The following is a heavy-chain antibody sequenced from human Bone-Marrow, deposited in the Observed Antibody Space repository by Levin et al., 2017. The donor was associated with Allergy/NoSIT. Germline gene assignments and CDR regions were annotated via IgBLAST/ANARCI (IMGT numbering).Heavy chain of an antibody. J-gene: IGHJ6*02. Sequence: GGSLRLSCAASGFTFSNYWMTWVRQAPGNGLEWVANIKQDGSERYYVESVKGRFTISRDNAKNSLYLQMNSLRAEDTAVYYCAGGWVSSSWYGNNYDYGMDIWGQGTTVTVSS. CDR1: GFTFSNYW. V-gene: IGHV3-7*04. CDR3: AGGWVSSSWYGNNYDYGMDI. CDR2: IKQDGSER. D-gene: IGHD6-13*01.